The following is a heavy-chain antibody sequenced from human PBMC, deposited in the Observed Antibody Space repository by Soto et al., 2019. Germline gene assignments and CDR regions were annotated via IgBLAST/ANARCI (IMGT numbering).Heavy chain of an antibody. J-gene: IGHJ1*01. CDR3: AKPYSSSWYAYFQH. D-gene: IGHD6-13*01. V-gene: IGHV3-23*01. CDR1: GFTFSSYA. Sequence: EVQLLESGGGLVQPGGSLRLSCAASGFTFSSYAMSWVRQAPGKGLEWVSAISGSGVSTYYADSVKGRFTISRDNSKNPLYLQMNSLRAEDTAVYYCAKPYSSSWYAYFQHWGQGTLVTVSS. CDR2: ISGSGVST.